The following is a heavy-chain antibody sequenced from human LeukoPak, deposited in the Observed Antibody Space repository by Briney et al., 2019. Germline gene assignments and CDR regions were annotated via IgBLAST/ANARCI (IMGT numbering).Heavy chain of an antibody. V-gene: IGHV1-2*02. Sequence: SVKVSCKASGYTFTGYYIHWIRQAPGQGLEWMGWINPNTGGTVYAPMFQGRVTMTSDTSISTAYMELSRVTPDDTAVYYCARHSSSWRGNWFDPWGQGTLVTVSS. D-gene: IGHD3-22*01. J-gene: IGHJ5*02. CDR1: GYTFTGYY. CDR2: INPNTGGT. CDR3: ARHSSSWRGNWFDP.